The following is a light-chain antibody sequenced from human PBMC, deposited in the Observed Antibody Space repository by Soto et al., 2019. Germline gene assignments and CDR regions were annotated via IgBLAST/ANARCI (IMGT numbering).Light chain of an antibody. CDR2: ASS. CDR1: QEVMDD. Sequence: DIQLTQSPSFLSASLGDRVTITCRASQEVMDDLACYQQRPGKAPKLLIYASSPLQSGGPSRFSGRGSGTEFTLTISSLQAEDFATYSCQKLNSYPLTFGGGTKVDIK. CDR3: QKLNSYPLT. V-gene: IGKV1-9*01. J-gene: IGKJ4*01.